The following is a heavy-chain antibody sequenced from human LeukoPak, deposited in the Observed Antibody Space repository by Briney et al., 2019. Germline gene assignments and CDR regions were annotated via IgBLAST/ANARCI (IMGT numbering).Heavy chain of an antibody. V-gene: IGHV3-30*02. D-gene: IGHD2-2*01. CDR2: IRNDGSNK. CDR3: ARVPIGPAATMPTDDY. J-gene: IGHJ4*02. Sequence: PGGSLRLSCAASGFTFSNYGMHWVRQAPGMGLEWVAFIRNDGSNKYYGDSVKGRFTISRDHTKNTLYLQMNSLRAEDTAVYYCARVPIGPAATMPTDDYWGQGTLVTVSS. CDR1: GFTFSNYG.